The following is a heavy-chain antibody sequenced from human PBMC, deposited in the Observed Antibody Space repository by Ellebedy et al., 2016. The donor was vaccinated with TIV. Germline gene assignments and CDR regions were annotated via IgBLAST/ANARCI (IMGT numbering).Heavy chain of an antibody. CDR2: IRSTGET. V-gene: IGHV3-13*01. Sequence: GESLKISXAASGFIFSRHDMHWVRQAPGKGLEWVSGIRSTGETYYGDSVKGRFTISRDNAKNTLYLQMNSLRAEDTAVYYCARGITYDAGAYWGYWGQGSLVTVSS. CDR1: GFIFSRHD. D-gene: IGHD3-22*01. CDR3: ARGITYDAGAYWGY. J-gene: IGHJ4*02.